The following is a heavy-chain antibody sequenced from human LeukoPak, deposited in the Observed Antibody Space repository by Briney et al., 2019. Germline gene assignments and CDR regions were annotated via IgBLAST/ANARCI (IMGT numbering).Heavy chain of an antibody. V-gene: IGHV4-38-2*01. Sequence: SETLSLTCAVSGYSISSGYYWGWIRQPPGKGLEWIGSIYHSGSTYYNPSLKSRVTISADTSKNQFSLTLDSVTAADTAVYYCARGYGVNSRDLGAFDIWGQGTMVTVSS. J-gene: IGHJ3*02. D-gene: IGHD4-23*01. CDR3: ARGYGVNSRDLGAFDI. CDR1: GYSISSGYY. CDR2: IYHSGST.